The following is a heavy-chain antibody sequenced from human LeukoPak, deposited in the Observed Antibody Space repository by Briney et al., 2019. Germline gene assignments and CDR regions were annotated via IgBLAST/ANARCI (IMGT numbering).Heavy chain of an antibody. CDR3: ARGDSRGYYYTSGFDP. D-gene: IGHD3-22*01. V-gene: IGHV3-23*01. Sequence: GGSLRLSCAASGFTFSTFAMIWVRQPPGKGLEWVSSIFPSGGEIHYADSVRGRFTISRDNAKNTLHLQMNSLRAEDTAVYYCARGDSRGYYYTSGFDPWGQGTLVTVSS. CDR1: GFTFSTFA. CDR2: IFPSGGEI. J-gene: IGHJ5*02.